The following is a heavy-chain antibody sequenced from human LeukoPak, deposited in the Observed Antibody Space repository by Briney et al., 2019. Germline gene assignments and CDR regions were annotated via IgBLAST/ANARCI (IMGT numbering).Heavy chain of an antibody. J-gene: IGHJ4*02. CDR2: TSGSGSSP. D-gene: IGHD4/OR15-4a*01. V-gene: IGHV3-23*01. Sequence: GGSLKLSCAASGFTFSSYGMNWVRQAPGKGLEWVSATSGSGSSPNYSDSVKGRFTISRDNSKNTLYLQMNSLRAEDTAVYYCAKTTGGNAYDYVDYWGQGTLVTVSS. CDR3: AKTTGGNAYDYVDY. CDR1: GFTFSSYG.